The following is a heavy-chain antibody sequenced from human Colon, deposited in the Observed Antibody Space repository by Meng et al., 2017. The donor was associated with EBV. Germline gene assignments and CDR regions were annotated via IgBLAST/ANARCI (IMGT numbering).Heavy chain of an antibody. CDR3: ARGGYYSFDY. CDR1: GGSIRSVYW. Sequence: QVDPQASGPSLVKPSETLSLTCPVLGGSIRSVYWWTWVRQSPGKGLEWIGEIYHSGSTNYNPSLNIRVTISVDKSQNQFSLKLTSVTAADTAVYYCARGGYYSFDYWGQRTLVTVSS. J-gene: IGHJ4*02. D-gene: IGHD5-18*01. CDR2: IYHSGST. V-gene: IGHV4-4*02.